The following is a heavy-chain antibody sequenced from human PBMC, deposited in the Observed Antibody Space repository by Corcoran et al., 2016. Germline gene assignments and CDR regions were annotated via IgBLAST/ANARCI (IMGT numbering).Heavy chain of an antibody. D-gene: IGHD6-19*01. CDR2: IWADGSNQ. CDR1: GFTFRTYA. CDR3: AGDPASSGWAFAY. J-gene: IGHJ4*02. Sequence: QVHLVDSGGGVVQPGRSLRLSCAASGFTFRTYAMHWVRQAPGKGLEWVAFIWADGSNQQYADSVKGRFTISRDNFKNTVYLQMDSVRVEDAAVYYCAGDPASSGWAFAYWGQGTLVTVSS. V-gene: IGHV3-33*01.